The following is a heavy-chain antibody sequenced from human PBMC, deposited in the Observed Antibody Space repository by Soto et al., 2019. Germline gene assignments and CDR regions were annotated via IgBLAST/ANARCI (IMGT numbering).Heavy chain of an antibody. CDR1: GYSFSTYA. Sequence: QVHLEQSGAEVKKPGASVKVSCKASGYSFSTYALHWVRQAPGQGLEWMGWINAGTGNTKYSQKFQGRVTISMDTSANTAHMELNSLRSEDTAVYYCTNDKTGLGDNWGQGTLITVSS. CDR3: TNDKTGLGDN. J-gene: IGHJ4*02. CDR2: INAGTGNT. V-gene: IGHV1-3*01. D-gene: IGHD3-9*01.